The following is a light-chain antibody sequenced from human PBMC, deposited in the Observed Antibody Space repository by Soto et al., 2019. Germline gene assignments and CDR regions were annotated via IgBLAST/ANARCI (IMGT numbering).Light chain of an antibody. CDR2: GAS. J-gene: IGKJ1*01. V-gene: IGKV3-20*01. CDR1: QSVSSNF. CDR3: EQYGSSPPWT. Sequence: EIVLTQSPCTLSLSPGERATLSCRASQSVSSNFLAWYQQKPGQAPRLLIYGASSRATGIPDRFSGSGSGTDFTLTISRLEPEDFAVYYCEQYGSSPPWTFGQGTKVDIK.